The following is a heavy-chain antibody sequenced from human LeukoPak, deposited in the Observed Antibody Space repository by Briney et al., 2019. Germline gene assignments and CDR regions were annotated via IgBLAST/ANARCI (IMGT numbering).Heavy chain of an antibody. CDR3: TRGGGYVGGWSPDF. Sequence: GGSLRLSCAASGFTISDHYMDWVRQPPGKGLEWIGRSRSKISSYTTEYAASVKGRFTFSRDDSKNSLYLQMNSLKTEDTAVYYCTRGGGYVGGWSPDFWGQGTLVTVSS. D-gene: IGHD6-19*01. J-gene: IGHJ4*02. V-gene: IGHV3-72*01. CDR2: SRSKISSYTT. CDR1: GFTISDHY.